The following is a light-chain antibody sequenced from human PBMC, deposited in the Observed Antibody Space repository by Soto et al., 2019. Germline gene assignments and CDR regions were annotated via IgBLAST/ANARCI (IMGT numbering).Light chain of an antibody. V-gene: IGKV1-5*03. CDR1: QSISSW. CDR3: QQYNSYSYT. J-gene: IGKJ2*01. Sequence: DIQMALSPSTLSASVGDRVTITCRASQSISSWLAWYQQKPGKAPKLLIYKASSLESGVPSRFSGSGSGTEFTLTISSLQPDDFATYYCQQYNSYSYTFGQGTKVDIK. CDR2: KAS.